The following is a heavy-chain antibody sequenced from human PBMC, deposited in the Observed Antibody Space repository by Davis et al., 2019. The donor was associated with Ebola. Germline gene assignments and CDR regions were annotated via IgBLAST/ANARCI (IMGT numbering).Heavy chain of an antibody. CDR2: IRQDGSET. J-gene: IGHJ4*02. V-gene: IGHV3-7*01. CDR1: GFTFSSYA. CDR3: ASLHDSGYVSDY. Sequence: PGGSLRLSCAASGFTFSSYAMSWVRQAPGKGLEWVASIRQDGSETHYVDSVKGRFTISRDNAKNLMYLQLNGLRGEDTAVYYCASLHDSGYVSDYWGQGTLVTVSS. D-gene: IGHD5-12*01.